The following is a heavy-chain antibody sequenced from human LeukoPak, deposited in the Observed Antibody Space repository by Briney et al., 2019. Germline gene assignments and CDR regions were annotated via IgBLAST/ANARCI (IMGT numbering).Heavy chain of an antibody. Sequence: GGSLRLSCAASGFTFSSYWMHWVRQAPGKGLVWVSRINSDGSSTSYADSVRGRFSISRDNAKNTLYLQMNSLRAEDTAVYYCAKDTSLRHYDYVWGSSPAFDYWGQGTLVTVSS. J-gene: IGHJ4*02. CDR3: AKDTSLRHYDYVWGSSPAFDY. CDR2: INSDGSST. CDR1: GFTFSSYW. V-gene: IGHV3-74*01. D-gene: IGHD3-16*01.